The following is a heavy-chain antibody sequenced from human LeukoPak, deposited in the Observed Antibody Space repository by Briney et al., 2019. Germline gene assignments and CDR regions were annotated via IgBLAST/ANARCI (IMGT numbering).Heavy chain of an antibody. J-gene: IGHJ4*02. CDR3: AREVWFGELLY. Sequence: PGGSLRLSCAASGFTFRKYNMNWVRQAPGKGLEWVSAISSGSSYIYYADSVKGRFTISRDNAKNSLYLQMNSLRAEDTAVYYCAREVWFGELLYWGQGTLVTVSS. V-gene: IGHV3-21*01. CDR2: ISSGSSYI. D-gene: IGHD3-10*01. CDR1: GFTFRKYN.